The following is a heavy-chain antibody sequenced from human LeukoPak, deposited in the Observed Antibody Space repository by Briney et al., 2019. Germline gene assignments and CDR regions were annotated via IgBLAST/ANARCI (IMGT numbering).Heavy chain of an antibody. CDR1: GGSISSSNW. V-gene: IGHV4-4*02. CDR2: IYHSGST. J-gene: IGHJ4*02. Sequence: SGTLSLTCAVSGGSISSSNWWSWVRQPPGKGLEWIGEIYHSGSTNYNPSLKSRVTISVDTSKNQFSLKLSSVTAADTAVYYCARALCTNGVCYTVFDYWGQGTLVTVSS. CDR3: ARALCTNGVCYTVFDY. D-gene: IGHD2-8*01.